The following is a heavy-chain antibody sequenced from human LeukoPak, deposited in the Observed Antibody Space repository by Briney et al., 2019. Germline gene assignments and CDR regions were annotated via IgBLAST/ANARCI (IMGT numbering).Heavy chain of an antibody. D-gene: IGHD2-15*01. CDR3: GRGAGACSGGY. J-gene: IGHJ4*02. CDR1: GYTLTRYY. CDR2: INPNSCGT. V-gene: IGHV1-2*02. Sequence: GASVKVSCKASGYTLTRYYMHWVRPAPGQGLEWMGCINPNSCGTSYAQKFQGRVTMTRETSISTAYMELSRLRSDDTAVYHCGRGAGACSGGYWGQGTLVTVSS.